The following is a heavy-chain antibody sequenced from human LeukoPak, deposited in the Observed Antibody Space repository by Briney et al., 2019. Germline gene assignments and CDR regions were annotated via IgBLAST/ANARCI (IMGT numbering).Heavy chain of an antibody. CDR3: ARDDYRGVTNFDP. Sequence: SETLSLTCTVSGGSISPYFWSWIRQPPGKGLEWIGYISYSGSTNYNPSLKSRVTISVDTSKNQFSLQLSSVTAADTAVYYCARDDYRGVTNFDPWGQGTLVTVSP. CDR2: ISYSGST. V-gene: IGHV4-59*01. D-gene: IGHD3-10*01. CDR1: GGSISPYF. J-gene: IGHJ5*02.